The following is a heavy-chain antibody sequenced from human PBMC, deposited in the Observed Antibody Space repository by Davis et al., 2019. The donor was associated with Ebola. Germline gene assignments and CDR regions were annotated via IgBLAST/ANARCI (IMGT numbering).Heavy chain of an antibody. V-gene: IGHV4-34*01. CDR3: ARGVGGTTGWFDP. D-gene: IGHD1-26*01. J-gene: IGHJ5*02. CDR1: GGSFSVYY. Sequence: MPSETLSLTCAVYGGSFSVYYWSWIRQPPGKGLEWIGEINHSGSTNYNPSLKSRITIPVDTSKNQFSLKLSSVTAADTAVYYCARGVGGTTGWFDPWRQGTLVTVSS. CDR2: INHSGST.